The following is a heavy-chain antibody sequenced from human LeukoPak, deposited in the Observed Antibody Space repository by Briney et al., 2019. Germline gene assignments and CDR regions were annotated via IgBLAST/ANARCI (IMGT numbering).Heavy chain of an antibody. CDR2: IYYSGST. CDR3: AVRIAVTGKYYFAY. Sequence: SETLSLTCTVSGVSISSYYWSWIRQPPGKGLEWVGYIYYSGSTNYNPSLKSRVTMSLDTSKNQFSLNLSSLTAADTAVYYCAVRIAVTGKYYFAYWGQGTLVTVSS. CDR1: GVSISSYY. J-gene: IGHJ4*02. D-gene: IGHD6-19*01. V-gene: IGHV4-59*08.